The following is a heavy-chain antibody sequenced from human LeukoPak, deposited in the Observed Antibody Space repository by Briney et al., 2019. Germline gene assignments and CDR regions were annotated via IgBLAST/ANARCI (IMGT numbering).Heavy chain of an antibody. CDR1: GGSISSSSYY. V-gene: IGHV4-39*07. CDR2: IYYSGST. J-gene: IGHJ5*02. D-gene: IGHD6-13*01. CDR3: ARVPSSRAPNWFDP. Sequence: SETLSLTCTVSGGSISSSSYYWGWIRQPPGKGLEWIGSIYYSGSTYYNPSLKSRVTISVDTSKNQFSLKLSSVTAADTAVYYCARVPSSRAPNWFDPWGQGTLVTVSS.